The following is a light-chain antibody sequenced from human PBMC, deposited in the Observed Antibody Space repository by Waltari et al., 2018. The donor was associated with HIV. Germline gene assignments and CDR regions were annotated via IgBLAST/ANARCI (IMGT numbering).Light chain of an antibody. CDR1: QNIAKY. J-gene: IGKJ2*01. CDR2: AAS. V-gene: IGKV1-39*01. CDR3: QQSFSVPPT. Sequence: DIQMTQSPSSLSAFVGDRVTIACRASQNIAKYLNWYHQKPGEATNVLIYAASNLQSGVPSRFSVSGSETDFTLTISSLQPEEFGTYYCQQSFSVPPTFGQGTKLE.